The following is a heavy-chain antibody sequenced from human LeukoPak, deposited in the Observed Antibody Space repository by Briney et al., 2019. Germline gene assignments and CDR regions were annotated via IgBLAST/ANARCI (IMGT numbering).Heavy chain of an antibody. Sequence: ASVKVSCKASGYTFTSYGISWVRQAPGQGLEWMGWISAHNGNTNYAQKLQGRVTMTTDTSTSTAYMELRSLRSDDTAVYYCARDSPLYDILTGYYPWYFDYWGQGTLVTVSS. CDR3: ARDSPLYDILTGYYPWYFDY. CDR2: ISAHNGNT. V-gene: IGHV1-18*04. D-gene: IGHD3-9*01. J-gene: IGHJ4*02. CDR1: GYTFTSYG.